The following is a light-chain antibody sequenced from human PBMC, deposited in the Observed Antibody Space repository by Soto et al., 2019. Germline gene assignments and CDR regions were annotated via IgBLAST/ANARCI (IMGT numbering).Light chain of an antibody. CDR1: QSISSD. Sequence: EVVMTQSPATPSVSPGERATLSCRASQSISSDLAWYQQKPGQAPRLLIYGVSTRASDIPARFSGSGSGTEFTLTISSLQSEDFAVYYCQQYNNWPPWTFGQGTKVDIK. CDR2: GVS. CDR3: QQYNNWPPWT. J-gene: IGKJ1*01. V-gene: IGKV3-15*01.